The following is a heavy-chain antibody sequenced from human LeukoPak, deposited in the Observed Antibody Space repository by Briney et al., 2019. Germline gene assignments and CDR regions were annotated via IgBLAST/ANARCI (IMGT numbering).Heavy chain of an antibody. CDR3: SRIRSSPTSVYYYYMDV. CDR2: IRPKFYGGTT. CDR1: GFSFGDSF. J-gene: IGHJ6*03. Sequence: GGSLSLSCTPSGFSFGDSFITWFRQAPGKGLEWVSFIRPKFYGGTTEYAASVKGRFTISREYSSGTAFLQMNNLQTDDTAMYFCSRIRSSPTSVYYYYMDVWGKGTTVTVSS. V-gene: IGHV3-49*03. D-gene: IGHD6-6*01.